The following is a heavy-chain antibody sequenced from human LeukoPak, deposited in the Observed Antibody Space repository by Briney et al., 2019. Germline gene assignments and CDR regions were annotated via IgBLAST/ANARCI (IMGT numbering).Heavy chain of an antibody. CDR2: IYYSGST. Sequence: SETLFLTCTVSGGSISSSSYYWGWIRQPPGKGLEWIGSIYYSGSTYYNPSLKSRVTISVDTSKNQFSLKLSSVTAADTAVYYCARGGRVQHWGQGTLVTVSS. V-gene: IGHV4-39*01. CDR3: ARGGRVQH. D-gene: IGHD5-24*01. J-gene: IGHJ1*01. CDR1: GGSISSSSYY.